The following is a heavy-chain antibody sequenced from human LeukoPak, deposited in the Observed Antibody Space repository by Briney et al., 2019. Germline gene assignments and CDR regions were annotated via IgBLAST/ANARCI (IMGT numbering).Heavy chain of an antibody. D-gene: IGHD3-3*01. J-gene: IGHJ4*02. CDR1: GGSISSSSYY. Sequence: PSETLSLTCTVSGGSISSSSYYWGWIRQPPGKGLEWIGSIYYGGSTYYNPSLKSRVTISVDTSKNQFSLKLSSVTAADTAVYYCTGITIFGVVITYFDYWGQGTLVTVSS. CDR3: TGITIFGVVITYFDY. CDR2: IYYGGST. V-gene: IGHV4-39*01.